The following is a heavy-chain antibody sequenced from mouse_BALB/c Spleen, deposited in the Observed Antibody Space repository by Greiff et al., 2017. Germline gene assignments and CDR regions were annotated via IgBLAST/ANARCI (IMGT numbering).Heavy chain of an antibody. Sequence: VHLVESGPGLVAPSQSLSITCTVSGFSLTDYGVSWIRQPPGKGLEWLGVIWGGGSTYYNSALKSRLSISKDNSKSQVFLKMNSLQTDDTAMYYCAKHLYDGYPSYAMDYWGQGTSVTVSS. CDR1: GFSLTDYG. CDR2: IWGGGST. V-gene: IGHV2-6-5*01. D-gene: IGHD2-3*01. CDR3: AKHLYDGYPSYAMDY. J-gene: IGHJ4*01.